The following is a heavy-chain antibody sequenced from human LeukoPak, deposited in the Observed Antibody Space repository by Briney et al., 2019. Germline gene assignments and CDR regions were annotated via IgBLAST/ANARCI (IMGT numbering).Heavy chain of an antibody. D-gene: IGHD5-18*01. CDR2: FDPEDGET. Sequence: GASVKVSCKVSGYTLTELSMHWVRQAPGKGLEWMGGFDPEDGETIYAQKFQGRVTMTEDTSTDTAYMELSSLRSEDTAVYHCATDLRGYSYGQIDYWGQGTLVTVSS. CDR3: ATDLRGYSYGQIDY. CDR1: GYTLTELS. J-gene: IGHJ4*02. V-gene: IGHV1-24*01.